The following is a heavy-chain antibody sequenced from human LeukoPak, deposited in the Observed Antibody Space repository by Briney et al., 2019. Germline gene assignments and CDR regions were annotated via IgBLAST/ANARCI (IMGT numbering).Heavy chain of an antibody. Sequence: PSETLSLTCTVSGGSISSSSYYWGWIRPPPGKGLEWIGSIYYSGSTYYNPSLKSRVTISVDTSKNQFSLKLSSVTAADTAVYYCASRYSSSWYDFFYMDVWGKGTTVTVSS. V-gene: IGHV4-39*01. CDR3: ASRYSSSWYDFFYMDV. D-gene: IGHD6-13*01. J-gene: IGHJ6*03. CDR2: IYYSGST. CDR1: GGSISSSSYY.